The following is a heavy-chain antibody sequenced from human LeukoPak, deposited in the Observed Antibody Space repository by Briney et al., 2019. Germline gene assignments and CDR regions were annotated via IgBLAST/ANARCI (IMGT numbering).Heavy chain of an antibody. Sequence: SVKVSCKASGGTFSSYAISWVRQAPGQGLEWMGRIIPILGIANYAQKFQGRVTITADKSTSTAYMELSSLRSEDTAVYYCAREDCSGGSCYSPFDYWGQGTLVPVSS. CDR1: GGTFSSYA. CDR2: IIPILGIA. CDR3: AREDCSGGSCYSPFDY. J-gene: IGHJ4*02. D-gene: IGHD2-15*01. V-gene: IGHV1-69*04.